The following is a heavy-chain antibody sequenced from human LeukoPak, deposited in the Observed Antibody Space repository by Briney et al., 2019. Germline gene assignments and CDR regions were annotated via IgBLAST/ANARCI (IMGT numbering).Heavy chain of an antibody. D-gene: IGHD4-17*01. J-gene: IGHJ4*02. CDR2: IWYDGSNK. CDR3: ARVSTTVTPNDY. Sequence: PGGSLRLSCAASGFTFSSYAIHWVRQAPGKGLEWVAVIWYDGSNKYYADSVKGRFTISRDNSKNTLYLQMNSLRAEDTAVYYCARVSTTVTPNDYWGQGTLVTVSS. V-gene: IGHV3-33*08. CDR1: GFTFSSYA.